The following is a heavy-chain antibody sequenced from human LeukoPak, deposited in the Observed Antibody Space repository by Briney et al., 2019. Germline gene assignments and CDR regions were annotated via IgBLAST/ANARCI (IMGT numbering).Heavy chain of an antibody. Sequence: GGSLRLPCSASGFTFSSYAMHWVRQAPGKGLEYVSAISSNGGSTYYADSVKGRFTISRDNSKNTLYLQMSSLRAEDTAVYYCVKDLTTVVAGGNYWGQGTLVTVSS. CDR2: ISSNGGST. CDR1: GFTFSSYA. V-gene: IGHV3-64D*06. CDR3: VKDLTTVVAGGNY. D-gene: IGHD4-23*01. J-gene: IGHJ4*02.